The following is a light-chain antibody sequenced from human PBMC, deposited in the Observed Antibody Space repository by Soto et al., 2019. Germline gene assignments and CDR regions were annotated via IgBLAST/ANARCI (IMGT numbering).Light chain of an antibody. J-gene: IGKJ5*01. CDR3: QQRSNWPPIT. CDR2: DAS. CDR1: QSISNY. Sequence: EIALTQSPATLSLSPGERATLSCRASQSISNYLAWYQQKPGQAPRLLIYDASNRATGVPARFSGSGSGTDFTLTISGLGPEDFAVYYCQQRSNWPPITFGQGTRLEIK. V-gene: IGKV3-11*01.